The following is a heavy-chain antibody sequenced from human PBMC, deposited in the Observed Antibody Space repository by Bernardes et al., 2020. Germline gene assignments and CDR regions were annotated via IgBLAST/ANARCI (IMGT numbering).Heavy chain of an antibody. Sequence: GGSLRLSCAASGFTFSRYWMHWVRQAPGKGLVWVSRINSDGSSTSYADSVKGRFTISRDNAKNTLYMEMNSLRREDTAVYYCAREWTTLDYWGRGTLVTVSS. CDR3: AREWTTLDY. CDR1: GFTFSRYW. J-gene: IGHJ4*02. CDR2: INSDGSST. V-gene: IGHV3-74*01.